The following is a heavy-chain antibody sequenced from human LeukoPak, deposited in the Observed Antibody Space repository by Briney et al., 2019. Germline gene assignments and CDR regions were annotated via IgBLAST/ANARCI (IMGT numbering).Heavy chain of an antibody. Sequence: LPGGSLRLSCAASGFTLSSYAMSWVRQGPGKGLEWVSAISVSGNTYHADSVKGRFTISRDSSKNTLYPQMNSLRAGDAAVYYCARDQTAVAQVRSLHLDYWGQGTLVTVSS. J-gene: IGHJ4*02. CDR2: ISVSGNT. D-gene: IGHD6-19*01. CDR3: ARDQTAVAQVRSLHLDY. CDR1: GFTLSSYA. V-gene: IGHV3-23*01.